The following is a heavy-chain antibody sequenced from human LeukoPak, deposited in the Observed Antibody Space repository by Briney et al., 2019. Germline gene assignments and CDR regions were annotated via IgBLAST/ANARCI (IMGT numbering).Heavy chain of an antibody. V-gene: IGHV3-48*01. CDR1: GFTFSSYS. Sequence: GGSLRLSCAASGFTFSSYSMNWVRQAPGKGLEWVSYISSSSSTIYYADSVKGRFTISRDNAKNSLYLQMNSLRAEDTAVYYCARDPMVRGYYYYYMDVWGKGTTVTVSS. D-gene: IGHD3-10*01. J-gene: IGHJ6*03. CDR3: ARDPMVRGYYYYYMDV. CDR2: ISSSSSTI.